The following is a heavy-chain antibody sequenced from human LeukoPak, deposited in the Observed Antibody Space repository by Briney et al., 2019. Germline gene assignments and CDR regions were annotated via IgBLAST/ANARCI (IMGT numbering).Heavy chain of an antibody. CDR1: GYTFTTYG. D-gene: IGHD6-13*01. CDR2: INPNSGGT. Sequence: ASVKVSCKASGYTFTTYGLSWVRQAPGQGLEWMGRINPNSGGTNYAQKFQGRVTMTRDTSISTAYMELSRLRSDDTAVYYCARPSSNYDYWGQGTLVTVSS. J-gene: IGHJ4*02. V-gene: IGHV1-2*06. CDR3: ARPSSNYDY.